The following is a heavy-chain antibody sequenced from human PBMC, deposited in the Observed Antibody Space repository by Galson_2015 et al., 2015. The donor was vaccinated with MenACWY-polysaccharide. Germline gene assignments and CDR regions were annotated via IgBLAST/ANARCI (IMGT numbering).Heavy chain of an antibody. Sequence: SLRLSCAASGFTFSDTWMSWVRQAPGKGLEWVALIKSDGSQKEYMDSVKGRFAISRDNAKNSLYLQINSLRVEDTAVYYCARDPNWRNSFGPWGQRTLVTVSS. D-gene: IGHD1-1*01. CDR1: GFTFSDTW. V-gene: IGHV3-7*01. CDR2: IKSDGSQK. CDR3: ARDPNWRNSFGP. J-gene: IGHJ5*02.